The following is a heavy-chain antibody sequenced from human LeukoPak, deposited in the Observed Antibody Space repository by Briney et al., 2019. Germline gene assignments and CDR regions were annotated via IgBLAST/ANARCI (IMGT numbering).Heavy chain of an antibody. J-gene: IGHJ4*02. D-gene: IGHD5-12*01. CDR2: IRQDGSGK. CDR3: ARAWSGYDYFDY. Sequence: QSGGSLRLSCAASGFTFGSYWMSWVRQAPGKGLKWVANIRQDGSGKFYVDSVKGRFTISRDNAKNSLYLQMYSLRAEDTAVYYCARAWSGYDYFDYWGQGTLVTVSS. CDR1: GFTFGSYW. V-gene: IGHV3-7*01.